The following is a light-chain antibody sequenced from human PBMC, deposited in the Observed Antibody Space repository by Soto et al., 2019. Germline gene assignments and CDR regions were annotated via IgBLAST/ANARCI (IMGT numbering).Light chain of an antibody. J-gene: IGKJ5*01. V-gene: IGKV3-11*01. CDR2: DAS. CDR3: QQRSNWPIT. Sequence: EIVLTQSPATLSLSPGERATLSCRASESIRTYLAWYQQKPGQAPRLLIYDASTRATGIPARFSGSGSGTDFTLTIGSLEPEDFALYYCQQRSNWPITFGQGTRLEIK. CDR1: ESIRTY.